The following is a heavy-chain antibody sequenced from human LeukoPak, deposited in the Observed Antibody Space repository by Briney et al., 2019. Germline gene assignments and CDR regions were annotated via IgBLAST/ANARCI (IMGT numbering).Heavy chain of an antibody. CDR1: GFTFSTYS. Sequence: GGPLRLSCVASGFTFSTYSMNWVRQTPRKGLEWVSSISSTSNHFYYADSVKGRFTISRDNAKNSLYLQMNSLRAEDTAVYYCARPHYSDSSATYYYYYMDVWGKGTTVTVSS. V-gene: IGHV3-21*01. CDR3: ARPHYSDSSATYYYYYMDV. D-gene: IGHD3-22*01. CDR2: ISSTSNHF. J-gene: IGHJ6*03.